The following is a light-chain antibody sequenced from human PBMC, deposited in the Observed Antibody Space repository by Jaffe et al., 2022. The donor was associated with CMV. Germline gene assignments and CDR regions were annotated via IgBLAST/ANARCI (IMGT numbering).Light chain of an antibody. Sequence: EIVLTQSPGTLSLSPGERATLSCRASQSVSSSYLAWYQQKPGQAPRLLIYGTSNRATGIPDRFSGSGSGTDFTLTISRLEPEDFAVYYCQQYVPSTEGFSFGPGTKVDFK. CDR2: GTS. CDR1: QSVSSSY. CDR3: QQYVPSTEGFS. J-gene: IGKJ3*01. V-gene: IGKV3-20*01.